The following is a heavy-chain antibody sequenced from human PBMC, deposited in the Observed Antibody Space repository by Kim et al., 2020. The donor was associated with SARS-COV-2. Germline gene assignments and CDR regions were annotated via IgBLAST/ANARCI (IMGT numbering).Heavy chain of an antibody. CDR3: ARDSPRYCSGGSCYSLGY. V-gene: IGHV3-30-3*01. CDR1: GFTFSSYA. J-gene: IGHJ4*02. Sequence: GGSLRLSCAASGFTFSSYAMHWVRQAPGKGLEWVAVISYDGSNKYYADSVKGRFTISRDNSKNTLYLQMNSLRAEDTAVYYCARDSPRYCSGGSCYSLGYWGQGTLVTVSS. D-gene: IGHD2-15*01. CDR2: ISYDGSNK.